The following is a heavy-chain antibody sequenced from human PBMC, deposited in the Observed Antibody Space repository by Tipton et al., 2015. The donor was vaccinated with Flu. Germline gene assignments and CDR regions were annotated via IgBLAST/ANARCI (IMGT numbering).Heavy chain of an antibody. Sequence: GSLRLSCAASGFTVSSSNYMNWVRQAPGRGLASVSIIYSDGKTYYADSVKGRFTISRDNSKNTIYLQMNRLGAEDTAVYYCARGDCYYVMDVWGQGTTVTVSS. CDR3: ARGDCYYVMDV. CDR1: GFTVSSSNY. V-gene: IGHV3-53*01. J-gene: IGHJ6*02. CDR2: IYSDGKT.